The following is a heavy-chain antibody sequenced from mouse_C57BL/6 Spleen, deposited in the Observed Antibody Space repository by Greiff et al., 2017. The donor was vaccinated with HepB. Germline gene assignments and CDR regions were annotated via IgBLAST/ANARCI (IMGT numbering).Heavy chain of an antibody. Sequence: QVQLKESGAELVKPGASVKISCKASGYAFSSYWMNWVKQRPGKGLEWIGQIYPGDGDTNYNGKFKGKATLTADKSSSTAYMQRSSLTSEDSAVYFCARGGYGNHWYFDVWGTGTTVTVSS. CDR1: GYAFSSYW. D-gene: IGHD2-10*02. CDR2: IYPGDGDT. CDR3: ARGGYGNHWYFDV. V-gene: IGHV1-80*01. J-gene: IGHJ1*03.